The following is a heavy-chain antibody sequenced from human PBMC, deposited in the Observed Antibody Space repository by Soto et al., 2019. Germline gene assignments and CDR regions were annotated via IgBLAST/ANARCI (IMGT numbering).Heavy chain of an antibody. D-gene: IGHD5-18*01. V-gene: IGHV4-4*07. CDR2: IYTSGTT. CDR3: AREDRAHDLPFDP. J-gene: IGHJ5*02. Sequence: PSETLSLTCTVSGGSISSYYWSWIRQPAGKGLEWIGRIYTSGTTNYNPSLKSRAAISIDASKNQFSLKLNSVTAADTAVYYCAREDRAHDLPFDPWRQGILVTVSS. CDR1: GGSISSYY.